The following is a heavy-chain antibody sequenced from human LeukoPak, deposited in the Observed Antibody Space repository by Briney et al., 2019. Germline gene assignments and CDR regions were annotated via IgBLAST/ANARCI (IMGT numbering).Heavy chain of an antibody. CDR3: AVDFWSGYYAP. CDR1: GGSVSSGDYY. CDR2: IYTSGST. Sequence: SETLSLTCTVSGGSVSSGDYYWSWIRQPAGKGLEWIGRIYTSGSTNYNPSLKSRVTISVDTSKNQFSLKLSSVTAADTAVYYCAVDFWSGYYAPWGQGTLVTVSS. D-gene: IGHD3-3*01. J-gene: IGHJ5*02. V-gene: IGHV4-61*02.